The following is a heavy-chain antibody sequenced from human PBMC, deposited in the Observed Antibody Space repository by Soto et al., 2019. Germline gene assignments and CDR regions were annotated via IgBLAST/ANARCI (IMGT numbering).Heavy chain of an antibody. J-gene: IGHJ6*02. CDR1: GGSFSGYY. D-gene: IGHD2-15*01. V-gene: IGHV4-34*01. Sequence: PSETLSLTCAVYGGSFSGYYWSWIRQPPGKGLEWIGEINHSGSTNYNPSLKSRVTISVDTSKNQFSLKLSSVTAADTAVYYCARGLRGGSPHYYYGMDVWGQGTTVTVS. CDR2: INHSGST. CDR3: ARGLRGGSPHYYYGMDV.